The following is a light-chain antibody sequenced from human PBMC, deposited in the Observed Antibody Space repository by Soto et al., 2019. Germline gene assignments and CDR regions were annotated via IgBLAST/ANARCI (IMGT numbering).Light chain of an antibody. J-gene: IGLJ3*02. CDR1: SSNIGAGYD. CDR2: GNT. V-gene: IGLV1-40*01. Sequence: QSVLTQPPSVSGAPGQRVTITCAGSSSNIGAGYDVHWYQQLPGTAPKFLIYGNTNRPSGVPDRFSGSKSGTSASLAITGLQADDEADYYCQSYDSSLSSWVFGGGTKLPVL. CDR3: QSYDSSLSSWV.